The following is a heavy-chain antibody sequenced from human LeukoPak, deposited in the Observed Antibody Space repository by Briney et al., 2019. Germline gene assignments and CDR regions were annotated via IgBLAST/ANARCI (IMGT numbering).Heavy chain of an antibody. Sequence: PGGSLKISCKGSGYSFTSYWIGWVRQIPGKGLEWMGIIYPVDSDTSYSPSFQGPVPISAAKSIRTAYLQWSSLKAPASATYYCARSFPAAMTVGWFDPWGQGTLVTVSS. D-gene: IGHD2-2*01. J-gene: IGHJ5*02. CDR2: IYPVDSDT. CDR1: GYSFTSYW. CDR3: ARSFPAAMTVGWFDP. V-gene: IGHV5-51*01.